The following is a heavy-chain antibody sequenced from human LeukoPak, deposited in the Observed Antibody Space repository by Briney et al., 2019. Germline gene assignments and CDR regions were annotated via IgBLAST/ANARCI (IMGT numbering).Heavy chain of an antibody. D-gene: IGHD1-26*01. V-gene: IGHV3-23*01. CDR3: AKDSKIVGATFRSYHYMDV. Sequence: PGGSLRLSCGVSGFIFSNFAMTWVRQAPGKGLEWVSAIRGSGDRTHYADSVKGRFTISRDNSKNTLYLQMNSLRAEDTAVYYCAKDSKIVGATFRSYHYMDVWGKGTAVTVSS. J-gene: IGHJ6*03. CDR2: IRGSGDRT. CDR1: GFIFSNFA.